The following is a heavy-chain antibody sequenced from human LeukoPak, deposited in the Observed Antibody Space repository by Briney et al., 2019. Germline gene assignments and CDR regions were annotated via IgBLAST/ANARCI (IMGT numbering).Heavy chain of an antibody. V-gene: IGHV4-4*02. J-gene: IGHJ3*02. CDR2: IYETGRT. CDR1: GDSISTSNW. Sequence: PSGTLSLTCAVSGDSISTSNWWNLVRQSPGKRLEWIGEIYETGRTNYNPSLESRVTISLDKSKNQVSLNLRSATAADTAMYFCARDQDAPGTFDIWGQGTMVTVSS. CDR3: ARDQDAPGTFDI. D-gene: IGHD2-15*01.